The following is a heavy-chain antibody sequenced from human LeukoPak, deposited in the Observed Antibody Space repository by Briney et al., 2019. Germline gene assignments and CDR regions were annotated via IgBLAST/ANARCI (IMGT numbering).Heavy chain of an antibody. D-gene: IGHD3-22*01. V-gene: IGHV4-59*01. CDR1: GGSISSYY. J-gene: IGHJ4*02. Sequence: SETLSLTXTVSGGSISSYYWSWIRQPPGKGLEWSGYIYYSGSTNYNPSLKSRVTISVDTSKNQFSLKLSSVTAADTAVYYCATSNYYDSSGYVDYWGQGTLVTVSS. CDR2: IYYSGST. CDR3: ATSNYYDSSGYVDY.